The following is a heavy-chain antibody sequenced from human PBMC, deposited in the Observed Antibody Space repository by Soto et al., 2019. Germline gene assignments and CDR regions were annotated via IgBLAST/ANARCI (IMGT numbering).Heavy chain of an antibody. Sequence: GGSLRLSCAASGFTFSSYGMHWVRQAPGKGLEWVAVIWYDGSNKYYADSVKGRFTISRDNSKNTVSLHMNSLRAEDTAVYYCARDDPLLLWSFDPWGQGTLVTVSS. CDR3: ARDDPLLLWSFDP. CDR1: GFTFSSYG. CDR2: IWYDGSNK. V-gene: IGHV3-33*01. J-gene: IGHJ5*02. D-gene: IGHD3-10*01.